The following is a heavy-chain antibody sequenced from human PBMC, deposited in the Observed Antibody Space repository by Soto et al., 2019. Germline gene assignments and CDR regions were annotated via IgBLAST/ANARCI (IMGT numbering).Heavy chain of an antibody. J-gene: IGHJ3*01. V-gene: IGHV1-8*01. D-gene: IGHD2-2*01. CDR1: GYSFTDYD. CDR2: MNPNSGKT. CDR3: AIDSSTTHPV. Sequence: QVQLVQSGAEVRRPGTSVMVSCKTSGYSFTDYDINWVRQSNGQGLEWMGWMNPNSGKTGYAKKFQGSVSMTRNTATSTAYMELSSLRTDDTAIYYCAIDSSTTHPVWGQGTKVTVSS.